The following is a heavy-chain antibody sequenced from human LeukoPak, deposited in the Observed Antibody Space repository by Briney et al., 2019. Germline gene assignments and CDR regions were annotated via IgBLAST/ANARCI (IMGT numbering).Heavy chain of an antibody. Sequence: PGGSLRLSCAASGFTFSSYAMHWVRQAPGKGLEGVAVISYAGSNKYYADSVKGRFTISRDNSKNTLYLQMNSLSAEDTAVYYCARAPNGGFLDYWGQGTLVTVSS. CDR1: GFTFSSYA. D-gene: IGHD4-23*01. V-gene: IGHV3-30*04. J-gene: IGHJ4*02. CDR2: ISYAGSNK. CDR3: ARAPNGGFLDY.